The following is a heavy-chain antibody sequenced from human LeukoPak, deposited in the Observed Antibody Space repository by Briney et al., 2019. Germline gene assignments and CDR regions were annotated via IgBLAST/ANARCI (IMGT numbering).Heavy chain of an antibody. D-gene: IGHD3-22*01. CDR3: AKDWALLGYDSSGYMDV. V-gene: IGHV3-33*06. J-gene: IGHJ6*03. CDR1: GFTFSSYG. CDR2: IWYDGSNK. Sequence: PGGSLRLSCAASGFTFSSYGMHWVRQAPGKGLEWVAVIWYDGSNKYYADSVKGRFTTSRDNSKNTLYLQMNSLRAEDTAVYYCAKDWALLGYDSSGYMDVWGKGTTVTVSS.